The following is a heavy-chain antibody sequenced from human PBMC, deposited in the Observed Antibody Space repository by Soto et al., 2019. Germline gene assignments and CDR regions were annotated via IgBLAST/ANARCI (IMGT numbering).Heavy chain of an antibody. Sequence: GGSLKLSCAPPGFTFGDYWMHWVRQPPGKGPEWVSRLTGDGRTTQYADSVKGRFTASRDNAKSTLYLQMNSLRAEDTAVYYCATAEVDYWGPGTLVTVSS. CDR2: LTGDGRTT. CDR1: GFTFGDYW. CDR3: ATAEVDY. V-gene: IGHV3-74*03. J-gene: IGHJ4*02.